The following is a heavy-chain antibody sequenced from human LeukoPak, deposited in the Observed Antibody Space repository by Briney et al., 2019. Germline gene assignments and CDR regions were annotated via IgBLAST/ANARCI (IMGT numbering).Heavy chain of an antibody. CDR2: INSDGSST. J-gene: IGHJ3*02. CDR1: GFIFSNYG. CDR3: ARPFYSSGSLFDI. D-gene: IGHD6-19*01. Sequence: GGSLRLSCAAPGFIFSNYGMSWVRQAPGKGLVWVSRINSDGSSTSYADSVKGRFTISRDNAKNTLYLQMNSLRAEDTAVYYCARPFYSSGSLFDIWGQGTMVTVSS. V-gene: IGHV3-74*01.